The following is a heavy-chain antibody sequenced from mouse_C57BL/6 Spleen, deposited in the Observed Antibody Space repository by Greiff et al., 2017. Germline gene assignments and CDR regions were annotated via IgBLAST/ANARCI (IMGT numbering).Heavy chain of an antibody. Sequence: VQLQQSGAELVRPGASVKLSCTASGFHIKDDYLHWVKQRPEQGLAWIGWIDPENGDTEYASKFQGKATITADTSYNTAYLQLSSLTSEDTAVYYCTRYYLYYAMDDWGQGTSVTVSS. J-gene: IGHJ4*01. CDR3: TRYYLYYAMDD. V-gene: IGHV14-4*01. CDR1: GFHIKDDY. D-gene: IGHD5-5*01. CDR2: IDPENGDT.